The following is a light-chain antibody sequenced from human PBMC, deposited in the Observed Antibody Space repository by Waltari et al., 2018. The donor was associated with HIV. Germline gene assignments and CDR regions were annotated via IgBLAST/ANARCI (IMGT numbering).Light chain of an antibody. J-gene: IGKJ4*01. CDR3: QQRSDWPPLT. CDR2: DAS. V-gene: IGKV3-11*01. Sequence: EIVLTQSPATLSLSPGERATLSCRASQSVNRNLAWYQQKPGQASRLLIYDASNRATGIPARFSGSGSGTDFTLTISSLEPEDFAVYYCQQRSDWPPLTFGGGTKVEIK. CDR1: QSVNRN.